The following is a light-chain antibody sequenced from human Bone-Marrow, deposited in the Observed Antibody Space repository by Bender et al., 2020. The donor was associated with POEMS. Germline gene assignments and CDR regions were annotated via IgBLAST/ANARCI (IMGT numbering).Light chain of an antibody. CDR3: CSYAGANTWL. J-gene: IGLJ2*01. CDR2: EVT. V-gene: IGLV2-23*02. Sequence: QSALTQPASVSGSPGQSITLSCTGTINDVGSYNLLSWYQQHPGKTPKLIFYEVTTRPSGVYNRFSASKSGNTASLTISGLQTEDEAVYYCCSYAGANTWLFGGGTKLTVL. CDR1: INDVGSYNL.